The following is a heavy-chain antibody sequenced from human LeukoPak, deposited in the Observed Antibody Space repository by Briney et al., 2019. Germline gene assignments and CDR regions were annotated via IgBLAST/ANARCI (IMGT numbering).Heavy chain of an antibody. Sequence: SETLSLTCAVYGGSFSNYYWSWIRQPPGRGLEWIGEINHSGSTNYNPSLKSRVTISVDTSKNQFSLKLSSVTAADTAVYYCAGPPRRGSFPYFDYWGQGTLVTVSS. CDR1: GGSFSNYY. CDR3: AGPPRRGSFPYFDY. J-gene: IGHJ4*02. D-gene: IGHD1-26*01. CDR2: INHSGST. V-gene: IGHV4-34*01.